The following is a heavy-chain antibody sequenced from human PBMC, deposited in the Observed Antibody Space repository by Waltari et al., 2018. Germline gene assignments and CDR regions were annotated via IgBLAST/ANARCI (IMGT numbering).Heavy chain of an antibody. Sequence: QVQLQESGPGLVKPSQTLSLTCTVSGGSINTVDYYWIWIRQSPGKGLEWIGYIYYTGSPYYNPSLKSRVTFSIDTTKNQFSLRLTSVTAADTALYFCARTSDQGWFDPWGQGARVTVSS. CDR2: IYYTGSP. CDR3: ARTSDQGWFDP. D-gene: IGHD2-2*01. J-gene: IGHJ5*02. V-gene: IGHV4-30-4*01. CDR1: GGSINTVDYY.